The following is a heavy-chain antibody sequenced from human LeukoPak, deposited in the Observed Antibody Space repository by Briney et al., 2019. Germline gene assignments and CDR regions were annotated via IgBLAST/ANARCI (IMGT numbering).Heavy chain of an antibody. Sequence: SQTLSLTCTVSGGSISSGGYYWSWIRQHPGKGLEWIGYIYYSRSTYYNPSLKSRVTISVDTSKNQFSLKLSSVTAADTAVYYCAKGRANWNYQSYYYYGMDVWGQGTTVTVSS. J-gene: IGHJ6*02. CDR1: GGSISSGGYY. D-gene: IGHD1-7*01. V-gene: IGHV4-31*03. CDR2: IYYSRST. CDR3: AKGRANWNYQSYYYYGMDV.